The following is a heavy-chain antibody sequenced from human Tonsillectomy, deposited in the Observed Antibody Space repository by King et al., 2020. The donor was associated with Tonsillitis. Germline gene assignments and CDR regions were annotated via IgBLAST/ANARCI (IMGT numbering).Heavy chain of an antibody. CDR1: GFTFNDYA. CDR3: ARELRTFDI. CDR2: SSWNSGSI. D-gene: IGHD1-1*01. V-gene: IGHV3-9*01. J-gene: IGHJ3*02. Sequence: VQLVESGGGLVQPGRSLRLSCAASGFTFNDYAMHWVRQAPGKGLEWVSGSSWNSGSIGHADSVKGRFTISRDNAKNSLYLQMNSLRAEDTALYFCARELRTFDIWGQGTMVTVSS.